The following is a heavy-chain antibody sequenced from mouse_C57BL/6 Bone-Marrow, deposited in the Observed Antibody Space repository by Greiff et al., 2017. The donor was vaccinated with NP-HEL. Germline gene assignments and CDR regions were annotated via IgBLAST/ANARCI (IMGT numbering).Heavy chain of an antibody. D-gene: IGHD2-5*01. CDR1: GFTFTDYY. CDR2: LRTKPNGFPT. J-gene: IGHJ3*01. Sequence: EVKLVDSGGGLVQPGASLRLSCAASGFTFTDYYMSWVRQPPGKPPEWLAFLRTKPNGFPTQSSASVKGRFTLSRDNSQNILYLHMNTLRAEDSATYYCVKGDYYSNSWFAYWGQGTLVTVSA. V-gene: IGHV7-4*01. CDR3: VKGDYYSNSWFAY.